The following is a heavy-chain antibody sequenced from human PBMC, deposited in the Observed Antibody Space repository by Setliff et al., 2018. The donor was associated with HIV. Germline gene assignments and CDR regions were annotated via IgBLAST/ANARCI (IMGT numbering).Heavy chain of an antibody. CDR3: ARESPSMSLDA. CDR1: GGSVSSSSYY. D-gene: IGHD3-10*02. Sequence: SETLSLTCSVSGGSVSSSSYYWTWIRQPAGKGLEWIGHLHSSGDAYYGPSLKSRVAMSLDTSKNQFSLRLNSVTAADTAVYYCARESPSMSLDAWGQGTLVTISS. CDR2: LHSSGDA. J-gene: IGHJ1*01. V-gene: IGHV4-61*09.